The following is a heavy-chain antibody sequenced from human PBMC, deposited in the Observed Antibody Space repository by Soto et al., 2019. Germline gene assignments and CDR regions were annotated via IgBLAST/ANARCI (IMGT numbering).Heavy chain of an antibody. CDR2: IDPSDSYT. J-gene: IGHJ6*02. D-gene: IGHD3-10*01. CDR1: GYSFTSYW. Sequence: GESLKISCKGSGYSFTSYWISWVRQMPGKGLEWMGRIDPSDSYTNYSPSFQGHVTISADKSISTAYLQWSSLKASDTAMYYCARYCSSTSCQVITMVRGVINGMDVWGQGTTVTVAS. CDR3: ARYCSSTSCQVITMVRGVINGMDV. V-gene: IGHV5-10-1*01.